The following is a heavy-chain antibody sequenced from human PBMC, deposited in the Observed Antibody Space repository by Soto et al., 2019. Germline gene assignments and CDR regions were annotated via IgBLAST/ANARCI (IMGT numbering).Heavy chain of an antibody. CDR2: VSYDGSNK. Sequence: PGGSLRLSCAASGFTFSSYAMHWVRQAPGKGLEWVAVVSYDGSNKYYADSVKGRFTISRDNSKNTLYLQMNSLRAEDTAVYYCARDDGNYGWYYYYGMDVWGQGTTVTVSS. CDR3: ARDDGNYGWYYYYGMDV. CDR1: GFTFSSYA. J-gene: IGHJ6*02. D-gene: IGHD4-4*01. V-gene: IGHV3-30-3*01.